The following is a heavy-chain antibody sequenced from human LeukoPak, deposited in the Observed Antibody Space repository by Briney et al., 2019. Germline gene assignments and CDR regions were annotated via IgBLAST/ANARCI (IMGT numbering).Heavy chain of an antibody. CDR3: ARPSYSSGWSFFDY. V-gene: IGHV3-48*03. CDR1: GFTFRSYE. CDR2: LSSSGSAF. J-gene: IGHJ4*02. Sequence: GGSLRLSCEDSGFTFRSYEMNWVRQAPGKGLEWIAYLSSSGSAFSYADSVKGRFTISRDNSKNTLHLQMNSLRGEDTAVYYCARPSYSSGWSFFDYWGQGTLVTVSS. D-gene: IGHD6-19*01.